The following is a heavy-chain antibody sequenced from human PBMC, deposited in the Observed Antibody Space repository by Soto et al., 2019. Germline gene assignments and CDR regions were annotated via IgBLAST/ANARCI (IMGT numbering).Heavy chain of an antibody. Sequence: QVQLQESGPRLVKPSGYLSLTCGVSGGTVASSHWWSWVRQSPGGGLEWIGNVYHTGDTNFNTSLKSRVTISVDKSNNQFSLRLNSLTAADTAVYFCAREIVTAGGNNYFDPWGPGTLVTVSS. J-gene: IGHJ5*02. D-gene: IGHD2-21*02. CDR3: AREIVTAGGNNYFDP. V-gene: IGHV4-4*02. CDR1: GGTVASSHW. CDR2: VYHTGDT.